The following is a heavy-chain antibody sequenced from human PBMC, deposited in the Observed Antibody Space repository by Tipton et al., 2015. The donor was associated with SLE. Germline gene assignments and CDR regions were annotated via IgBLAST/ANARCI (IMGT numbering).Heavy chain of an antibody. Sequence: TLSLTCTVSGDSINSGANYWNWLRQRPGKGLEWIGYIYYTGDPRHNPSLQSRLAVSVDTSKNQFSLRLSSVTAADTAVYYCARGWDFYAGSVYYADAFDIWGQGTMVTVSS. CDR1: GDSINSGANY. CDR3: ARGWDFYAGSVYYADAFDI. V-gene: IGHV4-31*03. CDR2: IYYTGDP. J-gene: IGHJ3*02. D-gene: IGHD3-22*01.